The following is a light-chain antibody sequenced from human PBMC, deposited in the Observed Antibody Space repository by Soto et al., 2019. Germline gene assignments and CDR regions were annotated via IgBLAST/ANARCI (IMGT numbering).Light chain of an antibody. J-gene: IGKJ2*01. Sequence: EIVMTQSPSTLSVSLGERVTLSCRASQSISSYLAWYQQKPGQAPRLLIYGASTRATGIPDRFSGSGSGTDFTLTISSLQSEDFAVYFCQQYNNWRSYTFGQGTKVDIK. CDR3: QQYNNWRSYT. CDR2: GAS. V-gene: IGKV3-15*01. CDR1: QSISSY.